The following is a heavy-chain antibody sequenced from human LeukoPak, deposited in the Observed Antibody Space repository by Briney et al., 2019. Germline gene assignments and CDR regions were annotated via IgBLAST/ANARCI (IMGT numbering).Heavy chain of an antibody. D-gene: IGHD3-16*02. CDR3: ARGDYDYVWGSYRSRGYFDY. V-gene: IGHV3-30-3*01. CDR2: ISYDGSNK. J-gene: IGHJ4*02. CDR1: GFTLSSYA. Sequence: GGSLRLSCAASGFTLSSYAMHWVRQAPGKGLEWVAVISYDGSNKYYADSVKGRFTISRDNSKNTLYLQMNSLRAEDTAVYYCARGDYDYVWGSYRSRGYFDYWGQGTLVTVSS.